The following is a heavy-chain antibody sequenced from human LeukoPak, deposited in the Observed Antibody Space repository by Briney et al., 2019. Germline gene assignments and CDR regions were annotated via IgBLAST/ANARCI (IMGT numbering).Heavy chain of an antibody. J-gene: IGHJ5*02. CDR1: GYSFTSYW. Sequence: HGESLKISCKGSGYSFTSYWIVGVRQMPGKGLEWMGIIYPGDSDTRYSPSFQGQVTLSADKSISTAYLQWSSLKASDTAMYYCARLVSGVGNWFDPWGQGTLVTVSS. D-gene: IGHD1-26*01. CDR2: IYPGDSDT. V-gene: IGHV5-51*01. CDR3: ARLVSGVGNWFDP.